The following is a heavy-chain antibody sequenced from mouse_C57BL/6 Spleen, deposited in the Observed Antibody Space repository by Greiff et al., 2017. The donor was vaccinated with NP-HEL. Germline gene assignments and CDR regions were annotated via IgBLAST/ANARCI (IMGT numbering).Heavy chain of an antibody. V-gene: IGHV1-76*01. D-gene: IGHD2-4*01. J-gene: IGHJ3*01. CDR2: IYPGSGNT. CDR1: GYTFTDYY. CDR3: ARSGDYDAWFAY. Sequence: VQLQQSGAELVRPGASVKLSCKASGYTFTDYYINWVKQRPGQGLEWIARIYPGSGNTYYNEKFKGKATLTAEKSSSTAYMKLSSLTSEDSAVYFCARSGDYDAWFAYWGQGTLVTVSA.